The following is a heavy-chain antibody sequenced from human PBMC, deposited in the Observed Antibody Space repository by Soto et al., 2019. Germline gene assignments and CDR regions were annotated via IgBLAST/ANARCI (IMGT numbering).Heavy chain of an antibody. Sequence: EVQLVESGGGLVQPGGSLRLSCAASGFTFSSYWMSWVRQAPGKGLEWVANIKQDGSEKYYVDSVKGRFTISRDNAKNSLYLQMNSLRAEDTAVYYCARGDIVVVPAAMRHPPIGYDYWGQGTLVTVSS. CDR2: IKQDGSEK. D-gene: IGHD2-2*01. V-gene: IGHV3-7*01. CDR1: GFTFSSYW. J-gene: IGHJ4*02. CDR3: ARGDIVVVPAAMRHPPIGYDY.